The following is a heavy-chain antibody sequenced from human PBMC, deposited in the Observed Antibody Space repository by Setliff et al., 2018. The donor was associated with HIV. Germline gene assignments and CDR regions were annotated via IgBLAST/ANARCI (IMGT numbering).Heavy chain of an antibody. CDR1: GFTFDDYA. J-gene: IGHJ3*02. CDR3: AKDYGDGHNWGAFDI. D-gene: IGHD1-1*01. V-gene: IGHV3-9*01. Sequence: SLKISCAASGFTFDDYATHWGRQAPGRGLEWVSGINWNSGTIAYADFVKGRFTISRDNTKNFVFLEMTNLRPEDTALYFCAKDYGDGHNWGAFDISGQGTMVTVSS. CDR2: INWNSGTI.